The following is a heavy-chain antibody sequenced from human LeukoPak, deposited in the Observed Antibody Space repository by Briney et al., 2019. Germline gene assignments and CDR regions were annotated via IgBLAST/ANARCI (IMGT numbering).Heavy chain of an antibody. J-gene: IGHJ4*02. CDR1: GFTFSNYA. V-gene: IGHV3-23*01. CDR3: AKGFSNPDY. Sequence: PGGSLRLSCAASGFTFSNYAMTWVRQAPGKGLEWVSGVNSDGGSTYYADSVRGRFTISRDNSKNTLYLQMNSLRAEDTAVYYCAKGFSNPDYWGQGTLVTVSS. D-gene: IGHD4-11*01. CDR2: VNSDGGST.